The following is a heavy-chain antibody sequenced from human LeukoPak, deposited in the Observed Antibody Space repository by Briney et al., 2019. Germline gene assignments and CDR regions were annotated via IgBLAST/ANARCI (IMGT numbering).Heavy chain of an antibody. D-gene: IGHD5-12*01. CDR2: INHSGST. V-gene: IGHV4-34*01. J-gene: IGHJ6*03. CDR1: GGSFSGYY. Sequence: SETLSLTCAVYGGSFSGYYWSWIRQPPGKGLEWIGEINHSGSTNYNPSLKSRVTISVDTSKNQFSLKLSSVTAADTAVYYCASRGVATIRDYYYYYMDVWGKGPRSPSP. CDR3: ASRGVATIRDYYYYYMDV.